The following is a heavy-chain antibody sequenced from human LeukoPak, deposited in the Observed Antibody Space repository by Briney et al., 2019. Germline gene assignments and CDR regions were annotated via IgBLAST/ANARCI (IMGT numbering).Heavy chain of an antibody. V-gene: IGHV1-46*03. Sequence: ASVKVSCKASGYTFTSYYMHWVRQAPGQGLEWMGIINPSGGSTSYAQKFQGRVTMTRATSTTTVYMELSSLRSEDTAVYYCARDSGSSSAWPKYYFDYWGQGTLVTVSS. J-gene: IGHJ4*02. CDR2: INPSGGST. CDR3: ARDSGSSSAWPKYYFDY. CDR1: GYTFTSYY. D-gene: IGHD6-25*01.